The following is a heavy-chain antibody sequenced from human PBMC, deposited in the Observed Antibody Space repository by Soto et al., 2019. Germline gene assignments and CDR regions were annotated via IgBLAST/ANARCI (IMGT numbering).Heavy chain of an antibody. D-gene: IGHD6-13*01. CDR3: ARSWYLPDY. CDR2: IYHSGST. V-gene: IGHV4-30-2*01. Sequence: QLQLQESGSGLVKPSQTLSLTCAVSGGSISSGGYSWGWIRQPPGKGLEWIGYIYHSGSTYYNPSLKRRVPISVDRSKNQFSLKLTPVTAEDTAVYYCARSWYLPDYWGQGALVTASS. J-gene: IGHJ4*02. CDR1: GGSISSGGYS.